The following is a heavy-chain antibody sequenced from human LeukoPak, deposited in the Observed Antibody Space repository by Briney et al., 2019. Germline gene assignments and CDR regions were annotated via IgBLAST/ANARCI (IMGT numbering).Heavy chain of an antibody. Sequence: PSETLSLTCAISGGSFSSSSWAWIRQSPGKGLEWIGEISHSGSTNYNPSLKSRVTISVDTSKNQFSLKLSSVTAADTAVYYCARLAPPGYYDSSGGDWGQGTLVTVSS. CDR2: ISHSGST. D-gene: IGHD3-22*01. J-gene: IGHJ4*02. CDR3: ARLAPPGYYDSSGGD. V-gene: IGHV4-34*01. CDR1: GGSFSSSS.